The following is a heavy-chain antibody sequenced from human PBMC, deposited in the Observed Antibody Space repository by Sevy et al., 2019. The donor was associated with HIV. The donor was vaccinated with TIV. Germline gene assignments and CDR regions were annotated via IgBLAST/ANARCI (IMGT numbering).Heavy chain of an antibody. D-gene: IGHD2-8*01. CDR3: AREGCTKPHDY. J-gene: IGHJ4*02. CDR2: LSFGCGEI. CDR1: GFTFSKYS. Sequence: GGSLRLSCAASGFTFSKYSMRWVRQPPGKGLEWVSTLSFGCGEINYADSVKGRFTISRDNSKSSVYLQMNNLRPEDTAMYYCAREGCTKPHDYWGQGTLLTVSS. V-gene: IGHV3-23*01.